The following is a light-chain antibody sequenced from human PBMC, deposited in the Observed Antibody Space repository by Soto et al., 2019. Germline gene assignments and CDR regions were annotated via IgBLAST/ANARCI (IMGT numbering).Light chain of an antibody. J-gene: IGKJ3*01. Sequence: AIRMTQSPASLSASTGDRVTITCRASQGSSSCLAGCQQKPGKAPKLLIYAASTLQRGVPSRFSGSGAGTYFTLNISCLQSEDLAAYYCQQEYRDPPSCGPGTNMDIK. CDR3: QQEYRDPPS. V-gene: IGKV1-8*01. CDR1: QGSSSC. CDR2: AAS.